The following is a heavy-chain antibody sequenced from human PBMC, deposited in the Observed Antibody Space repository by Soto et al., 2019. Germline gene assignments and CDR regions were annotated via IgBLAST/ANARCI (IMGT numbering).Heavy chain of an antibody. CDR2: ISYDGSTK. V-gene: IGHV3-30*18. CDR1: GFTFSTYG. J-gene: IGHJ4*02. D-gene: IGHD6-13*01. Sequence: QVQLVESGGGVVQPGRSLRLSCAASGFTFSTYGMHWVRQAPGKGLEWVSLISYDGSTKYYADSVKGRFSISRDNSENNMLLQLISLIPEDTATYYCAKSVLATVGTYFAHWGQGTLVTVSS. CDR3: AKSVLATVGTYFAH.